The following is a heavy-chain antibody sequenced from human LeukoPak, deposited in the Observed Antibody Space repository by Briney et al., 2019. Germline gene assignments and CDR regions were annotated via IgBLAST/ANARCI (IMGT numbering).Heavy chain of an antibody. CDR2: IYPGDSDT. CDR3: ASTYYYDSSGYSPFDY. V-gene: IGHV5-51*01. J-gene: IGHJ4*02. Sequence: GESLKISCKGSGYSFTSYWTGWVRQMPGKGLEWMGIIYPGDSDTRYSPSFQGQVTISADKSISTAYLQWSSLKASDTAMYYCASTYYYDSSGYSPFDYWGQGTLVTVSS. D-gene: IGHD3-22*01. CDR1: GYSFTSYW.